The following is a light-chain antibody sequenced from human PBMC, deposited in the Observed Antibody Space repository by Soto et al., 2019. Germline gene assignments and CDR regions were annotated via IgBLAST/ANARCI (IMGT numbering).Light chain of an antibody. CDR2: EAT. J-gene: IGKJ1*01. CDR1: QNIHKY. CDR3: QQSFVSPWT. Sequence: DIQMTQSPSSLSASVGDRVTISCRSSQNIHKYLNWYQQRPGKAPNLLVYEATSLETGVSSKFSGSGSGTEFTLTINSLQPADFATYYCQQSFVSPWTFGQGTNIEI. V-gene: IGKV1-39*01.